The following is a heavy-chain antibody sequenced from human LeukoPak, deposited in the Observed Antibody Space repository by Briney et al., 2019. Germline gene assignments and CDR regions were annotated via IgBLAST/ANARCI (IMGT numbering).Heavy chain of an antibody. Sequence: GGSLRLSCAASGFTFSSYAMGWVRQAPGKGLEWVSAISGSGGSTYYADSVKGRFTISRDNSKNTLYLQMNSLRAEDTAVYYCAKSGAGSDSSGYYYRRYWYFDLWGRGTLVTVSS. CDR3: AKSGAGSDSSGYYYRRYWYFDL. CDR1: GFTFSSYA. J-gene: IGHJ2*01. D-gene: IGHD3-22*01. V-gene: IGHV3-23*01. CDR2: ISGSGGST.